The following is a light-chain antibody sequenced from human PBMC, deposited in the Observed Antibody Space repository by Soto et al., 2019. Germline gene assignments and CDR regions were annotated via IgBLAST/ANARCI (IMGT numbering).Light chain of an antibody. CDR2: EVS. J-gene: IGLJ1*01. V-gene: IGLV2-8*01. CDR3: SSYAGSNNFV. Sequence: QSVLTQPPSASGSPGQSVTISCTGTSSDIGAYIYVSWYQQHPDKAPKLMISEVSRRPSGVPERFSGSKSGHTASPTVSGLQADDEAHYYCSSYAGSNNFVFGTGTQLTVL. CDR1: SSDIGAYIY.